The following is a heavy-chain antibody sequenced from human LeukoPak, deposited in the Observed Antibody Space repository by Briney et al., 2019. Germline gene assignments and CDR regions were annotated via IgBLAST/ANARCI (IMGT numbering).Heavy chain of an antibody. CDR1: GGSISSYY. CDR2: IYYSGST. Sequence: PSETLSLTCTVSGGSISSYYWSWIRQPPGKGLEWIGYIYYSGSTNYNPSLKSRVTISVDTSKNQFSLKLSSVTAADTAVYYCARGSNWFDPWGQGTLVTVSS. J-gene: IGHJ5*02. V-gene: IGHV4-59*08. D-gene: IGHD2-15*01. CDR3: ARGSNWFDP.